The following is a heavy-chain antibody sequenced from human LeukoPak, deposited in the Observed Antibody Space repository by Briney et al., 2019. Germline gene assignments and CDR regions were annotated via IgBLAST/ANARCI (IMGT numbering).Heavy chain of an antibody. D-gene: IGHD3-10*01. CDR2: TYYRSKWYN. Sequence: SQTLSLTCAISGDSVSSNSAAWNWIRQSPSRGLEWLGRTYYRSKWYNDYAVSVKSRITINPDTSKNQFSLKLSSVTAADTAVYYCARHSPYYYGSGNFDYWGQGTLVTVSS. V-gene: IGHV6-1*01. J-gene: IGHJ4*02. CDR1: GDSVSSNSAA. CDR3: ARHSPYYYGSGNFDY.